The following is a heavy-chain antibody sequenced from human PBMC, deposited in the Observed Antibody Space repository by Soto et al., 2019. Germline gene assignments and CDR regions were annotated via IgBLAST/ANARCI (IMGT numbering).Heavy chain of an antibody. V-gene: IGHV1-18*04. CDR3: AREQYELGDLYYVDY. CDR1: GYDFERFP. J-gene: IGHJ4*02. D-gene: IGHD2-21*02. CDR2: ISPYSGSR. Sequence: ASVKVSCKASGYDFERFPISWVRQARGQGLEWMGLISPYSGSRYYAEKFQGRVTMTTDTSTSTAYMELRSLTSDDTAVYFCAREQYELGDLYYVDYWGQGTLVTVSS.